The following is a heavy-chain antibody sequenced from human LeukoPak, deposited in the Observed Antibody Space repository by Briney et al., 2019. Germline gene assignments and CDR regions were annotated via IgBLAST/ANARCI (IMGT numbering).Heavy chain of an antibody. J-gene: IGHJ4*02. D-gene: IGHD3-10*01. V-gene: IGHV3-23*01. CDR3: ARRDYYGSGSPDF. CDR2: ISGSGGST. CDR1: EFTFSNYA. Sequence: GGSLRLSCAASEFTFSNYAMSWVRQAPGKGLEWLSSISGSGGSTYYADSVKGRFTISRDNAKKSLYLQMNSLRAEDTALYYCARRDYYGSGSPDFWGQGTLVTVSS.